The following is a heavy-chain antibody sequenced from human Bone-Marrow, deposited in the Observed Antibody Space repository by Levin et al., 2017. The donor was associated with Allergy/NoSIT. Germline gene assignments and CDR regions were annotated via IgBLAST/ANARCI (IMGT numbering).Heavy chain of an antibody. CDR2: IYPGDSDT. V-gene: IGHV5-51*01. D-gene: IGHD3-22*01. J-gene: IGHJ4*02. CDR1: GYSFTSYW. CDR3: AAVPDYYDSSGYSVDY. Sequence: GESLKISCKGSGYSFTSYWIGWVRQMPGKGLEWMGIIYPGDSDTRYSPSFQGQVTISADKSISTAYLQWSSLKASDTAMYYCAAVPDYYDSSGYSVDYWGLGTLVTVSS.